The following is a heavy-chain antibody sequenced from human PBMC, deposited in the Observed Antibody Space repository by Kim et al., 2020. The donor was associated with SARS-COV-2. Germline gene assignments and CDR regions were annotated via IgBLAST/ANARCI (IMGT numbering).Heavy chain of an antibody. V-gene: IGHV3-23*01. CDR3: AKRGGSYGRGGNIDY. CDR1: GFTFSSYA. J-gene: IGHJ4*02. CDR2: ISGSGGST. D-gene: IGHD1-26*01. Sequence: GGSLRLSCAASGFTFSSYAMSWVRQAPGKGLEWVSAISGSGGSTYYADSVKGRFTISRDNSKNTLYLQMNSLRAEDTAVYYCAKRGGSYGRGGNIDYWGQGTLVTVSS.